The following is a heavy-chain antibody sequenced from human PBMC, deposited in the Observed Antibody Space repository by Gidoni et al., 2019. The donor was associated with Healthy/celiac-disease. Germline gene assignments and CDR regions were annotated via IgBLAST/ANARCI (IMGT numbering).Heavy chain of an antibody. J-gene: IGHJ4*02. CDR1: GFTCSSYS. CDR3: ARSRLGVQNYYDSSGYMGY. V-gene: IGHV3-48*02. CDR2: ISSSSSTI. Sequence: EVQLVESGGGLVQPGGSLRLSCAASGFTCSSYSMNWVRQAPGEGLEWVSYISSSSSTISYADSVKGRFTISRDNAKNSLYLQMNSLRDEDTAVYYCARSRLGVQNYYDSSGYMGYWGQGTLVTVSS. D-gene: IGHD3-22*01.